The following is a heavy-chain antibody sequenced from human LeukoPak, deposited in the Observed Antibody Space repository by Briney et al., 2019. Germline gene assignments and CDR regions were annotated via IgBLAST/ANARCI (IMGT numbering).Heavy chain of an antibody. D-gene: IGHD3-22*01. CDR2: IGSVGTYV. CDR1: GFTFSSYS. J-gene: IGHJ4*02. V-gene: IGHV3-21*04. CDR3: ARLAYDRSGYFDY. Sequence: GGSLRLSCAASGFTFSSYSMTWVRQVPGKGLEWVSSIGSVGTYVYYADSLKGRITVSRDNAKNSLYLQMNSLRAEDTALYFCARLAYDRSGYFDYWGQGTPVTVSS.